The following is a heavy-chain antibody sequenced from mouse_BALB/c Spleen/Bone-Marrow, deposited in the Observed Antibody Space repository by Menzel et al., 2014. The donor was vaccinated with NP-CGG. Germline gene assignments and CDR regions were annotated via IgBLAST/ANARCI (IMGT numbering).Heavy chain of an antibody. V-gene: IGHV1-63*02. Sequence: QVQLKQSGAELVRPGTSVKISCKASGYTFTNYWLVWVKQRPGHGLEWIGDIYPGGGYTNYNQKFKGKATLTADTSSSTANMQLSSLTPEDSAVYFGARPPPRYDEGLYAMDYWGQGTSVTVSS. D-gene: IGHD2-14*01. CDR1: GYTFTNYW. J-gene: IGHJ4*01. CDR3: ARPPPRYDEGLYAMDY. CDR2: IYPGGGYT.